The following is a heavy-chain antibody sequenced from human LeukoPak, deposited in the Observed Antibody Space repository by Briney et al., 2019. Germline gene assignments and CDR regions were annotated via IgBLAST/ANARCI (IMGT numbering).Heavy chain of an antibody. J-gene: IGHJ4*02. CDR3: ARDLGDSSGYYFRRLDF. D-gene: IGHD3-22*01. V-gene: IGHV1-18*01. Sequence: ASVRVSCKASGYTFTSYGMSWVRQAPGQGLEWMGWISAYNGNTNYAQKLQGRVTMTTDTSTSTAYMELRSLRSDDTAVYYCARDLGDSSGYYFRRLDFCGAGTLVTVSS. CDR2: ISAYNGNT. CDR1: GYTFTSYG.